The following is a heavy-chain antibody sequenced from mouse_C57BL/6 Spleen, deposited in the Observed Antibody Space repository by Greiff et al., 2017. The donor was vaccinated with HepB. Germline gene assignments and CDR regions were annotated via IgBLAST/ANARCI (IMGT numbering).Heavy chain of an antibody. Sequence: QVHVKQSGAELVKPGASVKISCKASGYAFSSYWMNWVKQRPGKGLEWIGQIYPGDGDTNYNGKFKGKATLTADKSSSTAYMQLSSLTSEDSAVYFCARDGYDEAWFAYWGQGTLVTVSA. CDR1: GYAFSSYW. CDR2: IYPGDGDT. V-gene: IGHV1-80*01. CDR3: ARDGYDEAWFAY. D-gene: IGHD2-2*01. J-gene: IGHJ3*01.